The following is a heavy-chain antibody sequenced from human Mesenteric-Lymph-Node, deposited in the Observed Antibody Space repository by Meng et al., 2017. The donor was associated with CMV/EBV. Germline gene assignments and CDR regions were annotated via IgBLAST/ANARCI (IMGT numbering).Heavy chain of an antibody. J-gene: IGHJ4*02. CDR2: MYYSGST. CDR1: GGSISSSGFY. V-gene: IGHV4-39*01. D-gene: IGHD2-2*01. Sequence: SETLSLTCTVSGGSISSSGFYWGWIRQPPGKRLEWIAYMYYSGSTYYNPSLRSRVTISADSSMNHFSLKLSSVTAADTAVYYCARLGYQLLSDYWGQGTLVTVSS. CDR3: ARLGYQLLSDY.